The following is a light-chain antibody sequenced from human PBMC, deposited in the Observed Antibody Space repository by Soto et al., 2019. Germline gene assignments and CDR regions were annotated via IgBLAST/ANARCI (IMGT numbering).Light chain of an antibody. CDR3: GSYAGSNIVI. Sequence: QSVLTQPPSESGSPGQSVTISCTGTSSDVGGYNYVSWYQQHPGKAPKLMIYEVSKRPSGVPDRFSGSKSGNTASLTVSGLQAEDEAAYYCGSYAGSNIVIFGGGTKLTVL. J-gene: IGLJ2*01. V-gene: IGLV2-8*01. CDR2: EVS. CDR1: SSDVGGYNY.